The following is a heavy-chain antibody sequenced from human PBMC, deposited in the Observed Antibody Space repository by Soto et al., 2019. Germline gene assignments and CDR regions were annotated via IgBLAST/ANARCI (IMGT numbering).Heavy chain of an antibody. J-gene: IGHJ4*02. CDR1: GFSFSNYA. CDR3: AKVAVVANFDYFDY. V-gene: IGHV3-23*01. Sequence: PGGSLRLSCGASGFSFSNYAMSWVRQAPGKGLEWVSVIAGSADNTYYADSVKGRFTISRDNSKNTLYLQMNSLRADDTAVYYCAKVAVVANFDYFDYWGQGTLVTVSS. CDR2: IAGSADNT. D-gene: IGHD2-15*01.